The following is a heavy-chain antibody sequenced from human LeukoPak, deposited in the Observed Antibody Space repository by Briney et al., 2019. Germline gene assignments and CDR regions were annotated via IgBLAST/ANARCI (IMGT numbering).Heavy chain of an antibody. CDR2: IYYTGST. CDR1: GGSISSSSYY. Sequence: PSETLSLTCTVSGGSISSSSYYWGWIRQPPGKGLEWIGSIYYTGSTYYNPSLNSRVTISVDTSKNQFSLKLSSVTAADTAVYYCASGGAYYFDYWGQGTLVTVSS. V-gene: IGHV4-39*01. D-gene: IGHD3-10*01. CDR3: ASGGAYYFDY. J-gene: IGHJ4*02.